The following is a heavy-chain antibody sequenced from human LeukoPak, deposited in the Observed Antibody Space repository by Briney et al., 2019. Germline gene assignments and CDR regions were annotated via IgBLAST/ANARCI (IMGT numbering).Heavy chain of an antibody. CDR2: ISYDGSNK. D-gene: IGHD6-13*01. CDR3: ARDPAGIAAAVFDY. CDR1: GFTSSSYA. V-gene: IGHV3-30*04. J-gene: IGHJ4*02. Sequence: GGSLRLSCAASGFTSSSYAMHWVRQAPPKGLERVAVISYDGSNKYYADSVKGRFTISRDNSKNTLYLQMNSLRAEDTAVYYCARDPAGIAAAVFDYWGQGTLVTVSS.